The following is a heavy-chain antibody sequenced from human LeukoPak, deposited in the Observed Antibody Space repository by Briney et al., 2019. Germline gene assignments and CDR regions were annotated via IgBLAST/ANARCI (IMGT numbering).Heavy chain of an antibody. Sequence: PGGSLRLSCAASGFTFSSHGMNWVRQSPGKGLEWVSYISSMSTTIYYADSVKGRFAISRDNAKNSLYLQMSSLRAEDTAVYYCARDPLYRGSSLGTAFDIWGQGTVVTVSS. V-gene: IGHV3-48*04. CDR3: ARDPLYRGSSLGTAFDI. J-gene: IGHJ3*02. CDR1: GFTFSSHG. D-gene: IGHD1-26*01. CDR2: ISSMSTTI.